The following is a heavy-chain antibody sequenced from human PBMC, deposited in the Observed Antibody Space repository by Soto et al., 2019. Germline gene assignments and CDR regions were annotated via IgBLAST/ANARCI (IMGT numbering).Heavy chain of an antibody. CDR1: GFTFSIYA. CDR2: IRGSGGST. D-gene: IGHD4-17*01. Sequence: EVQLLESGGGLVQPGGSLRLSCAASGFTFSIYALNGVAKAPGKGLEWVSVIRGSGGSTYYADSVKGRFTISRDNSKNTLYLQMNSLRAEDTAVYYCARRTVGWYFDLWGRGTLVTVSS. CDR3: ARRTVGWYFDL. J-gene: IGHJ2*01. V-gene: IGHV3-23*01.